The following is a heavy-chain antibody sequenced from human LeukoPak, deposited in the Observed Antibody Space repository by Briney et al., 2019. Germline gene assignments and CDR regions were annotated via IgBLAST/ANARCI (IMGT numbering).Heavy chain of an antibody. CDR3: VKARSAFTGYHYLFDF. J-gene: IGHJ4*02. V-gene: IGHV3-30-3*01. Sequence: GGSQTLSCRLWGHLFKQYHELGPRQAPGKGLEGVALFSYDESTQLYADSVKGRFTISRDNSKNSLYLQMNSQRSITVPDYDRVKARSAFTGYHYLFDFWGQGTLVTVSS. CDR2: FSYDESTQ. CDR1: GHLFKQY. D-gene: IGHD5-12*01.